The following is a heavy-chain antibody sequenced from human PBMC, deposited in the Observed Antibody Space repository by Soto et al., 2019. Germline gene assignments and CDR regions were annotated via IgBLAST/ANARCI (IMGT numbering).Heavy chain of an antibody. J-gene: IGHJ6*03. V-gene: IGHV1-8*01. CDR1: GYTFTSYD. D-gene: IGHD3-3*01. CDR3: ARGHRYDFWSGYPYYHSYSMDV. CDR2: MNPNSGNT. Sequence: ASVKVSCKASGYTFTSYDINWVRQATGQGLEWMGWMNPNSGNTGYAQKFQGRVTMTRNTSISTAYMELSSLRSEDTAVYYCARGHRYDFWSGYPYYHSYSMDVWCKGPTVTLSS.